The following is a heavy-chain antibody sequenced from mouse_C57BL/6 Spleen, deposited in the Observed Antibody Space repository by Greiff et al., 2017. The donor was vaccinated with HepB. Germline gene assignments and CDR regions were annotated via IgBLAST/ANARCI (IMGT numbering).Heavy chain of an antibody. D-gene: IGHD1-1*01. Sequence: EVKLMESGGGLVQPKGSLKLSCAASGFTFNTYAMHWVRQAPGKGLEWVARIRSKSSNYATYYADSVKDRFTISRDDSQSMLYLQMNNLKTEDTAMYYCVRGGITTVVATDWFAYWGQGTLVTVSA. CDR1: GFTFNTYA. V-gene: IGHV10-3*01. CDR3: VRGGITTVVATDWFAY. J-gene: IGHJ3*01. CDR2: IRSKSSNYAT.